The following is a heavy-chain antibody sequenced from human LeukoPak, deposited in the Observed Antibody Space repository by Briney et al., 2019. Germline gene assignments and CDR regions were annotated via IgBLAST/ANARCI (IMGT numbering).Heavy chain of an antibody. CDR1: GFTFSSYA. J-gene: IGHJ3*02. V-gene: IGHV3-23*01. CDR2: ISGSGYNS. CDR3: AKWMVRRDFWSGAFDI. Sequence: GGSLRLSCAASGFTFSSYAMTWARQAPGKGLEWVSAISGSGYNSYYADSVKGRFTISRDNSKNTLFLQMNSLRGEDTAIYYCAKWMVRRDFWSGAFDIWGQGTMVTV. D-gene: IGHD3-3*01.